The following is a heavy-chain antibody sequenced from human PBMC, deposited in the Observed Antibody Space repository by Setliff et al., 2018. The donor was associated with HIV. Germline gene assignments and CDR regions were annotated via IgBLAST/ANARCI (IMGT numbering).Heavy chain of an antibody. CDR3: ARVFQSYFFDF. V-gene: IGHV3-72*01. D-gene: IGHD3-3*01. CDR1: GFTFSDHY. CDR2: TKNKDNSFTT. J-gene: IGHJ4*02. Sequence: GGSLRLSCAASGFTFSDHYMDWVRQAPGKGLEWVGRTKNKDNSFTTEYAASVKGRFTISRDDSKNSLSLHMNSLKTEDTAVYYCARVFQSYFFDFWGQGTLVTVSS.